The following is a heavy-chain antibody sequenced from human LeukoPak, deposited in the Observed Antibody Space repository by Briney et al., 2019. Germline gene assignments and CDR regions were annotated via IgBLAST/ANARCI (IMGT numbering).Heavy chain of an antibody. CDR1: GGSISSGNYY. D-gene: IGHD4-11*01. CDR2: IYTSGST. Sequence: SETLSLTCTVTGGSISSGNYYWTWIRQPAGKGLEWIGRIYTSGSTNYNPSLKSRLTISVDTSKNQFSLKLSSVTAADTAVYYCARGRETDYSNYSGAFDIWGHGTMVTVSS. J-gene: IGHJ3*02. CDR3: ARGRETDYSNYSGAFDI. V-gene: IGHV4-61*02.